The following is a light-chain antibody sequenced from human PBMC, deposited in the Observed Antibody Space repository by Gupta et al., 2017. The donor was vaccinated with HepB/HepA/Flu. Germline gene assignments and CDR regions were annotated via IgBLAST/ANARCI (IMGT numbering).Light chain of an antibody. CDR1: NSDIGVYDL. J-gene: IGLJ2*01. CDR3: CSYASSYTFI. V-gene: IGLV2-11*01. CDR2: DVT. Sequence: QSALTQPRSLSGSPGQSVTISCTGTNSDIGVYDLVSWYQHHPGRAPRLIIYDVTKRPSGAPDRFSGSKSGDTATLTISGLQAEDDADYHCCSYASSYTFIFGGGTKLTVL.